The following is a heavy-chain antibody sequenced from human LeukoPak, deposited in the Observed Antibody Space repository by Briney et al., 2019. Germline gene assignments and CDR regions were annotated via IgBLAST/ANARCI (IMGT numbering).Heavy chain of an antibody. CDR2: ISSSSSSYI. D-gene: IGHD3-10*01. CDR1: GFTFSSYS. V-gene: IGHV3-21*01. J-gene: IGHJ5*02. CDR3: AGSLWFGDPGWFDP. Sequence: PGGSLRLSCAASGFTFSSYSMNWVRQAPGKGLEWVSSISSSSSSYIYHADSVKGRFTISRDNAKNSLYLQMNSLRAEDTAVYYCAGSLWFGDPGWFDPWGQGTLVTVSS.